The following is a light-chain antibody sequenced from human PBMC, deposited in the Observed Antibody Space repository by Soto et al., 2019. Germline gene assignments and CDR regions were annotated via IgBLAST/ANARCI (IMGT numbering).Light chain of an antibody. CDR2: DAS. CDR3: QQRINWPLT. J-gene: IGKJ4*01. Sequence: EIVLRQSPATLSLSPGERATLSCRASQSVSSFLAWYQQKPGQAPRLLIYDASKRATDIPTRFSGSGSGTDFTLTISSLEPEDFAVYYCQQRINWPLTFGGGTKVEI. V-gene: IGKV3-11*01. CDR1: QSVSSF.